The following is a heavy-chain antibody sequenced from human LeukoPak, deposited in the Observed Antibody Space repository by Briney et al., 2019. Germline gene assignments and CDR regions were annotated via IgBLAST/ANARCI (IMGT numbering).Heavy chain of an antibody. CDR2: ISGSGGST. J-gene: IGHJ4*02. CDR1: GFTFSSYA. V-gene: IGHV3-23*01. Sequence: GGSLRLSCAASGFTFSSYAMSWVRQAPGKGLEWVSAISGSGGSTYYADSVKGRFTISRDNSKNTLYLQMNSLRAEDTAVYYCPKSSGGIQLWYESFDYWGQGTLVTVSS. CDR3: PKSSGGIQLWYESFDY. D-gene: IGHD5-18*01.